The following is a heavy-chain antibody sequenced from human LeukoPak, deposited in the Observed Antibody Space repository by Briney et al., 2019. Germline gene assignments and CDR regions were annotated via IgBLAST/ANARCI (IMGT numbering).Heavy chain of an antibody. V-gene: IGHV4-34*01. Sequence: PSETLSLTCAVYGGSFSGYYWSWIRQPPGKGLEWIGEINHSGSTNYNPSLKSRVTISVDTSKNQFSLKLSSVTAADTAVYYCARGSRHYYDSRIYYMDVWGEGTTVTVSS. CDR3: ARGSRHYYDSRIYYMDV. J-gene: IGHJ6*03. CDR2: INHSGST. D-gene: IGHD3-22*01. CDR1: GGSFSGYY.